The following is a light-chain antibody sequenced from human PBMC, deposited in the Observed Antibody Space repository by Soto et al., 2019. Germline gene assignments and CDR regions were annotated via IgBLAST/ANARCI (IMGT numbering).Light chain of an antibody. CDR2: AAS. CDR3: QPPSVLT. V-gene: IGKV1-8*01. Sequence: AIRMTQSPSSFSASTGDRVTITCRASQGISSYLAWYQQKPGKAPKLLIYAASTLQSGVPSRFSGSGSGTDFTLTISCLQSEDFATYYCQPPSVLTFGGGPKVEIK. CDR1: QGISSY. J-gene: IGKJ4*01.